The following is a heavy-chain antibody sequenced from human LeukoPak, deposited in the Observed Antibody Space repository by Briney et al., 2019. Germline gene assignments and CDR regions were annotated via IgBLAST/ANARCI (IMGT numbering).Heavy chain of an antibody. Sequence: PGGSLRLSCAASGFIFSGYSMNWVRQAPGKGLEWVSSITSSTSYIYYADSVKGRFPISRDNAKNSLYLQMNSLRAEDTAVYYCARGGDWNYAVDYCGQGTLVIVSS. CDR2: ITSSTSYI. V-gene: IGHV3-21*01. CDR1: GFIFSGYS. CDR3: ARGGDWNYAVDY. D-gene: IGHD1-7*01. J-gene: IGHJ4*02.